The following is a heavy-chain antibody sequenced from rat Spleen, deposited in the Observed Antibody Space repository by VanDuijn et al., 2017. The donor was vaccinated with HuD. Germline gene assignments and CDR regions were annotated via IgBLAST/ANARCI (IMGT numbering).Heavy chain of an antibody. V-gene: IGHV5-25*01. CDR3: ARRHYGYTDYFDY. D-gene: IGHD1-11*01. J-gene: IGHJ2*01. CDR2: ITTGGGST. CDR1: GFTFSNYY. Sequence: EVQLVESGGGLVQPGRSMKLSCVVSGFTFSNYYMAWVRQAPTKGLEWVASITTGGGSTYYRDSVKGRFTISRDNAKSTLSLQMDSLRSEDTATYYCARRHYGYTDYFDYWGQGVMVPVSS.